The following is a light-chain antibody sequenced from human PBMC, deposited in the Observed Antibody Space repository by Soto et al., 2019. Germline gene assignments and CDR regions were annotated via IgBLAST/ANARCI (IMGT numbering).Light chain of an antibody. J-gene: IGLJ1*01. Sequence: QSVLTQPASVSGSPGQSITISCTGTRSDVGGYNYVSWYQQHPGKAPKLMIYDVSNRPSGVSNRFSGSKSGNTASLTISGLQAEDEADYYCSSYTSRSTRVFGTGTKLTVL. V-gene: IGLV2-14*01. CDR3: SSYTSRSTRV. CDR2: DVS. CDR1: RSDVGGYNY.